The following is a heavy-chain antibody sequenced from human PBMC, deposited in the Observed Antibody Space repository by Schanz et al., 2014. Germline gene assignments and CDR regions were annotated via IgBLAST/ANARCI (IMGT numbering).Heavy chain of an antibody. D-gene: IGHD2-2*01. Sequence: QAQLVESGGGVVRPGGSLRLSCAASRFTFNAYDMYWIRQAPGKGLEWVALISHDGSNKNSADSVKGRFTISRDNSKNTLYLQMNSLRAEDTAVYYCIRGDIMVVPVAHFWGQGILVTVSS. V-gene: IGHV3-30*03. CDR2: ISHDGSNK. J-gene: IGHJ4*02. CDR3: IRGDIMVVPVAHF. CDR1: RFTFNAYD.